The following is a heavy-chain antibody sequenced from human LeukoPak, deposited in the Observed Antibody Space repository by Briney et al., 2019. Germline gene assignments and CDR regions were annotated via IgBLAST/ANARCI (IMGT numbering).Heavy chain of an antibody. CDR2: ISSSSSYI. CDR3: ARDLAYGDYGGFDY. D-gene: IGHD4-17*01. V-gene: IGHV3-21*04. Sequence: GGSLRLSCAASGFTFDDYGMSWVRQAPGKGLEWVSSISSSSSYIYYADSVKGRFTISRDNSKNTLYLQMNSLRAEDTAVYYCARDLAYGDYGGFDYWGQGTLVTVSS. CDR1: GFTFDDYG. J-gene: IGHJ4*02.